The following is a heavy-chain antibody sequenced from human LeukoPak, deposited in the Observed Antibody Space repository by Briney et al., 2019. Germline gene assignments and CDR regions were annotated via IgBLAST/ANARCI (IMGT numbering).Heavy chain of an antibody. J-gene: IGHJ4*02. D-gene: IGHD5-12*01. Sequence: GESLKISCQGSGYSFTSYRISWLRQMPGKGLEWMGRMDPSDSYSNCSPSFQGHVTISVDKSISTAYLQWSSLKASDTAMYYCARHSPYSGYEFDYWGQGTLVTVSS. CDR3: ARHSPYSGYEFDY. V-gene: IGHV5-10-1*01. CDR2: MDPSDSYS. CDR1: GYSFTSYR.